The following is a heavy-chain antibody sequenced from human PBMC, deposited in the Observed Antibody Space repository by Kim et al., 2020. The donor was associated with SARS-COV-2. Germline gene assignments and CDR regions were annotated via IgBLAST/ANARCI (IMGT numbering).Heavy chain of an antibody. J-gene: IGHJ4*02. CDR3: ARWGTWIQPDHDY. D-gene: IGHD5-18*01. Sequence: YAQGFQGRFVFSLDTSVSTAYLQISSLKAEDTAVYYCARWGTWIQPDHDYWGQGTLVTVSS. V-gene: IGHV7-4-1*02.